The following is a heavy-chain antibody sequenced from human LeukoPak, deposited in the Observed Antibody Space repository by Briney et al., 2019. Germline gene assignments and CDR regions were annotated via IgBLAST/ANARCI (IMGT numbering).Heavy chain of an antibody. V-gene: IGHV1-69*13. J-gene: IGHJ6*02. CDR3: ASYGDYGVYSYYYGMDV. CDR1: GGTFISYA. D-gene: IGHD4-17*01. CDR2: IIPTFGTA. Sequence: SVKVSCKASGGTFISYAISWVRQAPGQGLEWMGGIIPTFGTANYAQKFQGRVTITADESTSTAYMELSSLRSEDTAVYYCASYGDYGVYSYYYGMDVWGQGTTVTVSS.